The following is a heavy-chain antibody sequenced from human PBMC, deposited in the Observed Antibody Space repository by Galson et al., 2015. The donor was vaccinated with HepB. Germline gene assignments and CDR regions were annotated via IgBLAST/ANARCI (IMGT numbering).Heavy chain of an antibody. Sequence: SVKVSCKASGYTFTSYGISWVRQAPGQGLEWMGWISAYNGNTNYAQKLQGRVTMTTDTSTSTAYMELRSLRSDDTAVYYCARDPTLYGWTGWLDPWGQGTLVTVSS. CDR2: ISAYNGNT. J-gene: IGHJ5*02. CDR3: ARDPTLYGWTGWLDP. V-gene: IGHV1-18*01. CDR1: GYTFTSYG. D-gene: IGHD3-16*01.